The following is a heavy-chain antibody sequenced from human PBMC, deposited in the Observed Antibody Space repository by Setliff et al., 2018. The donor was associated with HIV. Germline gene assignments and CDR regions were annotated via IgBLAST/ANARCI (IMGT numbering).Heavy chain of an antibody. D-gene: IGHD3-3*01. V-gene: IGHV3-7*03. J-gene: IGHJ5*02. Sequence: GGSLRLSCAASRFTFSDFWMNWVRQAPGKGLEWVANIKKDGNEKNYVDSVKGRFIISRDNAKNSLYLQMNNLRVEDTAVYYCARVLLITNAVYGVVSNQFDPWGQGALVTVSS. CDR1: RFTFSDFW. CDR2: IKKDGNEK. CDR3: ARVLLITNAVYGVVSNQFDP.